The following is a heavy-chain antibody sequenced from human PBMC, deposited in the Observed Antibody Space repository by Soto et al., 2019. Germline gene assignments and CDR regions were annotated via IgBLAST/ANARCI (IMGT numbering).Heavy chain of an antibody. CDR2: INPNSGGT. Sequence: ASVKVSCKASGYTFTGYYMHWVRQAPGQGLEWMGWINPNSGGTNYAQKFQGRVTMTRDTSISTAYMELSRLRSDDTAVYYCARGPGYDFWSGYYTGRDYGMDVWGQGTTVTVSS. CDR3: ARGPGYDFWSGYYTGRDYGMDV. V-gene: IGHV1-2*02. D-gene: IGHD3-3*01. J-gene: IGHJ6*02. CDR1: GYTFTGYY.